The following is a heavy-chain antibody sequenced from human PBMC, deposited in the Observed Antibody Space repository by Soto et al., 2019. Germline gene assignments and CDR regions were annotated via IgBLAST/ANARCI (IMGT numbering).Heavy chain of an antibody. J-gene: IGHJ6*02. V-gene: IGHV1-3*01. CDR2: INAGNGNT. CDR1: GYTFTSYA. CDR3: ARDDLRDYYYYYGMDV. Sequence: ASVKVSCKAPGYTFTSYAMHWVRQAPGQRLEWMGWINAGNGNTKYSQKFQGRVTITRDTSASTAYMELSSLRSEDTAVYYCARDDLRDYYYYYGMDVWGQGTTVTVSS.